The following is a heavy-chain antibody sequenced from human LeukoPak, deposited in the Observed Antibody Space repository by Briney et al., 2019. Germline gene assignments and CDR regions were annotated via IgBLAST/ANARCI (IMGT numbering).Heavy chain of an antibody. V-gene: IGHV4-34*01. CDR2: INHSGST. J-gene: IGHJ4*02. Sequence: SETLSLTCAVYGGSFSGYYWSWIRQPPGKGLEWIGEINHSGSTNYNPSLKSRVTISVDTSKNQFSLKLSSETAADTAVYYCARWEGQWRVFDYWGQGTLVTVSS. CDR3: ARWEGQWRVFDY. D-gene: IGHD6-19*01. CDR1: GGSFSGYY.